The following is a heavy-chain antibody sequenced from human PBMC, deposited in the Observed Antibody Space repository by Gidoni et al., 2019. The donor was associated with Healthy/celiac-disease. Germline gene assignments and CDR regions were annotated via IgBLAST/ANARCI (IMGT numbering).Heavy chain of an antibody. CDR2: IYWDDDR. CDR3: AHRISGSYAWSY. V-gene: IGHV2-5*02. D-gene: IGHD3-16*01. CDR1: GLSLSTSGVG. J-gene: IGHJ4*02. Sequence: QITLKESGPTLVKPTQTLTLTCTFSGLSLSTSGVGVGWIRRPPGKALEWLALIYWDDDRRYSPSLKSRLTITKDTSKNQVVLTMTNMDPVDTATYYCAHRISGSYAWSYWGQGTLVTVSS.